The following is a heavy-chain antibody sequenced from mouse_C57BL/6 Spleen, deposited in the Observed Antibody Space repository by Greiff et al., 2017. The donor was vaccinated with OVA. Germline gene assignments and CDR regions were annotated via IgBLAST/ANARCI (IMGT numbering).Heavy chain of an antibody. CDR3: ARETTVVASFDY. CDR2: ISDGGSYT. Sequence: EVQGVESGGGLVKPGGSLKLSCAASGFTFSSYAMSWVRQTPEKRLEWVATISDGGSYTYYPDNVKGRFTISRDNAKNNLYLQMSHLKSEDTAMYYCARETTVVASFDYWGQGTTLTVSS. CDR1: GFTFSSYA. V-gene: IGHV5-4*01. D-gene: IGHD1-1*01. J-gene: IGHJ2*01.